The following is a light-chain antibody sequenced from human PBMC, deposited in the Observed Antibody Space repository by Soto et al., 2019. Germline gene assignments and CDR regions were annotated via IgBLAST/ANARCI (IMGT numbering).Light chain of an antibody. CDR3: QQMGT. CDR1: QSVSSN. V-gene: IGKV3-15*01. J-gene: IGKJ1*01. CDR2: GAS. Sequence: EIVMTQSPATLSVSPGERATLSCRASQSVSSNLAWYQQKPGQAPRLLIYGASTRATGIPARFSGSGSGTEFTLTISRLQSEDFAVYYCQQMGTFGQGTKVEIK.